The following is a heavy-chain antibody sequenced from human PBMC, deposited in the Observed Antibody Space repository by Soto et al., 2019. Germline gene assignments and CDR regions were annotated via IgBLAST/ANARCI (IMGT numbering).Heavy chain of an antibody. CDR1: GFSLSTSGVG. CDR3: AHRPQRGSYPLFDS. Sequence: QITLKESGPSLVKPTQTLTLTCTFSGFSLSTSGVGVGWIRQPPGKALEWLALIYWDDDKRYSPSLKTRLTVTKDTSKTQVVLTLTNMDPVDTATYYCAHRPQRGSYPLFDSWGQGTLVTVSP. J-gene: IGHJ4*02. D-gene: IGHD3-16*02. V-gene: IGHV2-5*02. CDR2: IYWDDDK.